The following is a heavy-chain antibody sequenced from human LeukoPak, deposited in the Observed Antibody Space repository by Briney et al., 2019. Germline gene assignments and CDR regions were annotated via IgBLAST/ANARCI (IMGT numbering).Heavy chain of an antibody. Sequence: SETLSLTCTVSGGSISSSSYYWGWIRQPPGKGLEWIGSIYYSGSTYYNPSLKSRVTISVDTSKNQFSLKLSSVTAADTAVYYCARGEQQIHFDYWGQGTLVTVSS. D-gene: IGHD6-13*01. CDR3: ARGEQQIHFDY. V-gene: IGHV4-39*07. J-gene: IGHJ4*02. CDR1: GGSISSSSYY. CDR2: IYYSGST.